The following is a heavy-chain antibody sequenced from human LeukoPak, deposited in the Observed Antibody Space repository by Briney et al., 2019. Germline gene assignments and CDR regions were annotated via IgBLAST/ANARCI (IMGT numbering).Heavy chain of an antibody. Sequence: ASVKVSCKASGYTFTDFHIHWLRQAPGQGLEWMGWINPNSDDTNYAQSFQGRVTMTRDTSISTAYMELSRLRSDDTAVYYCARGGYYDYWGQGTLVTVSS. CDR1: GYTFTDFH. V-gene: IGHV1-2*02. J-gene: IGHJ4*02. CDR3: ARGGYYDY. CDR2: INPNSDDT. D-gene: IGHD3-22*01.